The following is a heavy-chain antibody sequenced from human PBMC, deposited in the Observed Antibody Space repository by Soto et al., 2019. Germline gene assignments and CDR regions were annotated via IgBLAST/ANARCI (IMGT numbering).Heavy chain of an antibody. CDR2: LYWNGDK. CDR3: AHKRVDGYNYGYYYGMDV. V-gene: IGHV2-5*01. D-gene: IGHD5-12*01. J-gene: IGHJ6*02. Sequence: SGPTLANPTQPLTLTCTFSGFSLRTSGVGVGWIRQPPGKALEWLALLYWNGDKGYSPSLKSRLTSTKATSKNQVDLTMTNMDPMDTATYYCAHKRVDGYNYGYYYGMDVWGQGTTVTVSS. CDR1: GFSLRTSGVG.